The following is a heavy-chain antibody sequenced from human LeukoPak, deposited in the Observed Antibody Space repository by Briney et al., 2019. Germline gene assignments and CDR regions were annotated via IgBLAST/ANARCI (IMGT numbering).Heavy chain of an antibody. CDR3: ARTSYDYVWGSYRLFDY. CDR2: IIPIFGTA. D-gene: IGHD3-16*02. CDR1: GGTFISYA. Sequence: SVTVSCKASGGTFISYAISWVRQAPGQGLEWMGGIIPIFGTANYAQKFQGRVTITADESTSTAYMELSSLRSEDTAVYYCARTSYDYVWGSYRLFDYWGQGTLVTVSS. V-gene: IGHV1-69*13. J-gene: IGHJ4*02.